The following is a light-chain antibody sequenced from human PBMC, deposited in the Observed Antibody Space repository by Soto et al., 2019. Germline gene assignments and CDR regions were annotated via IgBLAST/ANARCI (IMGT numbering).Light chain of an antibody. CDR1: QTVSDD. CDR2: GAS. J-gene: IGKJ3*01. Sequence: EIVMTQSPATLFVSPGERATLSCRASQTVSDDLAWYQQKPGQAPRLLIYGASTRATDIPARFSGGGSGTEFTLTISSLQSEDSGIYYCQQYHDWPPITFGPGTKV. V-gene: IGKV3-15*01. CDR3: QQYHDWPPIT.